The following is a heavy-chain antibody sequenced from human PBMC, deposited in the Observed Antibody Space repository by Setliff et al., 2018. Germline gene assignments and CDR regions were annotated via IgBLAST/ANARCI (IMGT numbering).Heavy chain of an antibody. J-gene: IGHJ5*02. CDR1: GGFIRDYY. V-gene: IGHV4-59*01. CDR3: VAVGIDAGGGWFDP. D-gene: IGHD1-26*01. CDR2: IYYRGTT. Sequence: PSETLSLTCTVSGGFIRDYYWNWIRQSPGKGLEWIGYIYYRGTTNYNSSLKSRVTISIDMSKNQFSLKLSSATAADTAVYFCVAVGIDAGGGWFDPWGHGIPVTVSS.